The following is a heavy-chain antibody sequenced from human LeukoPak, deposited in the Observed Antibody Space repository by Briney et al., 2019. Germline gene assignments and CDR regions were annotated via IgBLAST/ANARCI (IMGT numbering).Heavy chain of an antibody. D-gene: IGHD2-15*01. V-gene: IGHV4-59*01. CDR1: GGSISNYY. J-gene: IGHJ4*02. CDR2: IYYSGST. CDR3: ARGGGGFDY. Sequence: SETLSLTCTVSGGSISNYYWSWIRQPPGKGLEWIGYIYYSGSTNCNPSLKSRVTISVDTSKNQFSLKLTSVTAADTAVYYCARGGGGFDYWGQGTLVTVSS.